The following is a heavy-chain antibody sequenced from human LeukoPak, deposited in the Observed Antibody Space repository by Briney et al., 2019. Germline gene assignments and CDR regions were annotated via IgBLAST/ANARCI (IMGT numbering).Heavy chain of an antibody. Sequence: GGSLRLSCAASGFTFSSYSMNWVRQAPGKGLEWVSSISSSSSYIYYADSVKGRFTISRDNAKNSLYLQMNSLRAEDTAAYYCAKSYYYDSSGYYYSLGLYYYYYMDVWGKGTTVTVSS. CDR3: AKSYYYDSSGYYYSLGLYYYYYMDV. V-gene: IGHV3-21*01. J-gene: IGHJ6*03. CDR2: ISSSSSYI. CDR1: GFTFSSYS. D-gene: IGHD3-22*01.